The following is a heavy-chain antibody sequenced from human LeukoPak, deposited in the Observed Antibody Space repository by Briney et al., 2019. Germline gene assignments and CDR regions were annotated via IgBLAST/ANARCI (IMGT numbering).Heavy chain of an antibody. V-gene: IGHV4-59*12. CDR3: ARDLGYYGSGPLDV. D-gene: IGHD3-10*01. CDR1: GGSISDDY. Sequence: SETQSLTCTVSGGSISDDYWTWSRQSPGTGLEWIGYMDYSGSTAYNPSLKSRVTISVDTSKNQFSLKLSSVTAADTAVYYCARDLGYYGSGPLDVWGQGTTVTVSS. J-gene: IGHJ6*02. CDR2: MDYSGST.